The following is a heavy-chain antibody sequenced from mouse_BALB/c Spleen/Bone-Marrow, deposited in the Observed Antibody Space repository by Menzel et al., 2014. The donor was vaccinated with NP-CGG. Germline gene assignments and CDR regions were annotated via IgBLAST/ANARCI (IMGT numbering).Heavy chain of an antibody. CDR2: ISSGGGST. J-gene: IGHJ4*01. Sequence: EVKLMESGGGLVKPGGSLKLSCAASGFAFSSYDMSWVRQTPEKRLEWVAYISSGGGSTNYPDTVKGRFTFSIDNAKNTPYLQMSRLKSEDTAMYSCASPLYYYCSSPFYAMDYWGQGTSVTVSS. D-gene: IGHD1-1*01. CDR1: GFAFSSYD. CDR3: ASPLYYYCSSPFYAMDY. V-gene: IGHV5-12-1*01.